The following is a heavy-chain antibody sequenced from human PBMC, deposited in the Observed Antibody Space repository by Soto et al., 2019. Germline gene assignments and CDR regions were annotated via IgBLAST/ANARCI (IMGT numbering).Heavy chain of an antibody. D-gene: IGHD2-15*01. CDR3: ARGSGFCSGGACYEY. J-gene: IGHJ4*02. Sequence: GGSLRLSCAASGFTVSDNYVTWVRQAPGKGLEWVSVIYAGGDTFYADSVKGRFTISRDTSENMVYLQMRSLRVEDTAVYHCARGSGFCSGGACYEYWGQGTVVTVSS. CDR2: IYAGGDT. V-gene: IGHV3-53*01. CDR1: GFTVSDNY.